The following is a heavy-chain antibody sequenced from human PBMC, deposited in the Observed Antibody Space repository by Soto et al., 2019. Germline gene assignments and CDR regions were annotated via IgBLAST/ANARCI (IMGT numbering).Heavy chain of an antibody. D-gene: IGHD3-9*01. J-gene: IGHJ5*02. Sequence: QVQLVQSGAEVKKPGASVKVSCKASGYTFTSYYMHWVRQAPGQGLEWMGIINPSGGSTSYAQKFQGRVTMTRDTSTSTVYMELSSLRSEDTAVYYCARVTEYYDILTGYYSAWFDPWGQGTLVTVSS. CDR2: INPSGGST. V-gene: IGHV1-46*01. CDR1: GYTFTSYY. CDR3: ARVTEYYDILTGYYSAWFDP.